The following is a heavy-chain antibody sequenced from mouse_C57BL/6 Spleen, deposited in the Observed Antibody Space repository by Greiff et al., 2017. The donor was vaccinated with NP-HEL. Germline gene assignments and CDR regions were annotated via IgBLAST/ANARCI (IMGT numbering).Heavy chain of an antibody. CDR2: IDPSDSET. Sequence: QVQLKQPGAELVRPGSSVKLSCKASGYTFTSYWMHWVKQRPIQGLEWIGNIDPSDSETHYNQKFKDKATLTVDKSSSTAYMQLSSLTSADSAVYYCARKANWDLYFDYWGQGTTLTVSS. V-gene: IGHV1-52*01. CDR3: ARKANWDLYFDY. D-gene: IGHD4-1*01. J-gene: IGHJ2*01. CDR1: GYTFTSYW.